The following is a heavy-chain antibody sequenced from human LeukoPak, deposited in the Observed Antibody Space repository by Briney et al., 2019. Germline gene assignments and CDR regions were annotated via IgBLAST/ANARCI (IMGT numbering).Heavy chain of an antibody. Sequence: SQTLSLTCAVYGGSISSGGYSWSWIRQPPGKGLEWIGYIYHSGSTYYNPSLKSRVTISVDRSKNQFSLKLSSVTAADTAVYYCARVVVITTDWYFDLWGRGTLVTVSS. CDR1: GGSISSGGYS. CDR3: ARVVVITTDWYFDL. D-gene: IGHD3-22*01. J-gene: IGHJ2*01. CDR2: IYHSGST. V-gene: IGHV4-30-2*01.